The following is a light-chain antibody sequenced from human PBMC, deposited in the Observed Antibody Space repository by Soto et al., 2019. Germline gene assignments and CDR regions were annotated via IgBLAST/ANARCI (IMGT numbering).Light chain of an antibody. CDR3: GSWDSSLSAYV. V-gene: IGLV1-51*01. CDR2: DNN. J-gene: IGLJ1*01. Sequence: SVLTQPPSVSAAPGQKVTISCSGSRSNIGNNYVSWYQQLPGTAPKLLIYDNNKRPSGIPDRFSDSKSGTSATLAITGLQTGDEADYYCGSWDSSLSAYVFGTGTKVTVL. CDR1: RSNIGNNY.